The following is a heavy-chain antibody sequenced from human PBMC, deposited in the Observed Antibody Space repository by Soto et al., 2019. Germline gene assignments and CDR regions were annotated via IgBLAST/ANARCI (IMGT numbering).Heavy chain of an antibody. CDR3: ARAAWYYDFWSGYLAFDI. D-gene: IGHD3-3*01. J-gene: IGHJ3*02. Sequence: GASVKVSCKASGYTFTSYDINWVRQATGQGLEWMGWMNPNSGNTGYAQKFQGRVTMTRNTSISTAYMELSSLRSEDTAVYYCARAAWYYDFWSGYLAFDIWGQGTRVTVSS. V-gene: IGHV1-8*01. CDR2: MNPNSGNT. CDR1: GYTFTSYD.